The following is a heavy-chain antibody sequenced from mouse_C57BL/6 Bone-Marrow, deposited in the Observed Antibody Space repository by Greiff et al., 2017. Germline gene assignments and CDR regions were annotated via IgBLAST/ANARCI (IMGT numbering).Heavy chain of an antibody. CDR3: FYYCNYHGYFDD. V-gene: IGHV14-4*01. J-gene: IGHJ1*03. CDR2: IDPENGDT. Sequence: EVMLVESGAELVRPGASVKLSCTASGFNIKDDYMHWVKQRPEQGLEWIGWIDPENGDTEYASKFPGKATITADTSSNTAYLQLSSLTCEVTAVYYVFYYCNYHGYFDDWGTGTTVTVSS. D-gene: IGHD2-1*01. CDR1: GFNIKDDY.